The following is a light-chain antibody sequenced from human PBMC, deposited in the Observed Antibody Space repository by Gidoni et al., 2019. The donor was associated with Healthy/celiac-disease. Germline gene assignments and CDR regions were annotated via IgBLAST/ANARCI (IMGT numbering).Light chain of an antibody. CDR2: KAS. CDR3: QQYNSYSWT. Sequence: DIQMTQSPPTLSASVGDRVTITCRASQSISSWLAWYQQKPGKAPKLLIYKASSLESGVPSRFSGSGSGTEFTLTISSLQPDDFATYYCQQYNSYSWTFGQETKVEIK. V-gene: IGKV1-5*03. CDR1: QSISSW. J-gene: IGKJ1*01.